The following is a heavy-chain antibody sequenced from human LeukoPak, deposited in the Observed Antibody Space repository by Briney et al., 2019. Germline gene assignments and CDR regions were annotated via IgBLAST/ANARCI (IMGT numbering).Heavy chain of an antibody. J-gene: IGHJ4*02. CDR1: GFTFSSYS. V-gene: IGHV3-21*01. CDR3: ARVTSPYYDILTVDFDY. CDR2: ISSSSSYI. D-gene: IGHD3-9*01. Sequence: PGGSLRLSCAASGFTFSSYSMSWVRQAPGKGLEWVSSISSSSSYIYYADSVKGRFTISRDNAKNSLYLQMNSLRAEDTAVYYCARVTSPYYDILTVDFDYWGQGTLVTVSS.